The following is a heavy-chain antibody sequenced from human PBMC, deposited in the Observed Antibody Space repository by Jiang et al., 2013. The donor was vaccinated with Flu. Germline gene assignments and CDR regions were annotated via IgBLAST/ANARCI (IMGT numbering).Heavy chain of an antibody. Sequence: GPGLVKPSETLSLTCTVSGDSISTYYWSWIRQPPGKGLEWIGYIYYSGNTNYNPSLKSRVTISVDTSRKQFSLRLNSVTAADTAVYYCARHGGYGSGSYYLPLDYWGQGTLVTVSS. CDR1: GDSISTYY. V-gene: IGHV4-59*08. CDR2: IYYSGNT. J-gene: IGHJ4*02. CDR3: ARHGGYGSGSYYLPLDY. D-gene: IGHD3-10*01.